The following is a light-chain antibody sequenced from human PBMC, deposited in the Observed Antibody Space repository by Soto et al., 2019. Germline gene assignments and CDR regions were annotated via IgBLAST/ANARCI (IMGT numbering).Light chain of an antibody. V-gene: IGKV3-11*01. Sequence: EIVLTQSPATLSLSPMGIASLSCRASQSVSSYLAWYQQKPGQAPRLLIYDASNRATGIPARFSGSGSGTDFTLTISSLEPEDFAVYYCQQGDTFGQGTRLEIK. J-gene: IGKJ5*01. CDR1: QSVSSY. CDR2: DAS. CDR3: QQGDT.